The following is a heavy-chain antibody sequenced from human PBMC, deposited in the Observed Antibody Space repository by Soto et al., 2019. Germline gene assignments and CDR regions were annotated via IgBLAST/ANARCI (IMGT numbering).Heavy chain of an antibody. Sequence: ASVKVSCKASGYTFTSYYMHWVRQAPGQGLEWMGIINPSGGSTSYAQKFQGRVTMTRDTSTSTVYMELSSLRSEDTAVYYCARDRLEWLAGYYFDYWGQGTLVTVSS. CDR3: ARDRLEWLAGYYFDY. CDR2: INPSGGST. J-gene: IGHJ4*02. V-gene: IGHV1-46*03. D-gene: IGHD6-19*01. CDR1: GYTFTSYY.